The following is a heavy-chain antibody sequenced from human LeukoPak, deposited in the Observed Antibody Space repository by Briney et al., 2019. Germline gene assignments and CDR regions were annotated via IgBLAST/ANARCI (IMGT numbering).Heavy chain of an antibody. Sequence: PGGSLRLSCAAYGFTFSSYAMSWVRQAPGEGLEWVSAISGSGGSTYYPYSVKGRITVYRDNYKNSLYLQMNSVRDEDAYVCYCARDYGIVVVTAAPDYWGQGTLVTVSS. J-gene: IGHJ4*02. D-gene: IGHD2-21*02. CDR3: ARDYGIVVVTAAPDY. V-gene: IGHV3-23*01. CDR2: ISGSGGST. CDR1: GFTFSSYA.